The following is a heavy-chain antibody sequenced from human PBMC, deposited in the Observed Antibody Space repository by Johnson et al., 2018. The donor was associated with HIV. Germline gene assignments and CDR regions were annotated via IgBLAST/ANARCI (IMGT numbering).Heavy chain of an antibody. V-gene: IGHV3-23*04. CDR3: AKALRSARVQVYDRGGDAFDI. CDR1: GFTFSSYA. J-gene: IGHJ3*02. Sequence: VQLVESGGGLVQPGGSLRLSCAASGFTFSSYAMSWVRQAPGKGLEWVSAISGSGGSTYYADSVKGRFTISRDNSKNTLYLQMNSLRAEDTAVYYCAKALRSARVQVYDRGGDAFDIWGQGTMVTVSS. CDR2: ISGSGGST. D-gene: IGHD3-10*01.